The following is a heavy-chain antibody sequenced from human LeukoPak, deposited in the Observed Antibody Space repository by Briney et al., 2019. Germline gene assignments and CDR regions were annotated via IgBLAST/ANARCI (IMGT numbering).Heavy chain of an antibody. J-gene: IGHJ5*02. V-gene: IGHV1-2*02. D-gene: IGHD2-2*01. CDR2: INPNSGGT. CDR3: ARAAIVVVPAAILNWFDP. CDR1: GYTFTGYY. Sequence: ASVKVSCKASGYTFTGYYMHWVRQAPGQGLEWMGWINPNSGGTNYAQKFQGRVTMTRDTSISTAYMELSRLRSDDTPVHYCARAAIVVVPAAILNWFDPWGQGTLVTVSS.